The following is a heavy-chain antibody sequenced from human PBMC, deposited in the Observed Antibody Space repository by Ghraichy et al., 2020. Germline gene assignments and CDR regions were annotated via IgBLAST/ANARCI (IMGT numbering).Heavy chain of an antibody. CDR1: GGSISSSSYY. V-gene: IGHV4-39*01. J-gene: IGHJ6*03. Sequence: SETLSLTCTVSGGSISSSSYYWGWIRQPPGKGLEWIGSIYYSGSTYYNPSLKSRVTISVDTSKNQFSLKLSSVTAADTAVYYCARQTSIAAAGTFHFTRYYYYYYMDVLGKGTTVTVSS. CDR3: ARQTSIAAAGTFHFTRYYYYYYMDV. CDR2: IYYSGST. D-gene: IGHD6-13*01.